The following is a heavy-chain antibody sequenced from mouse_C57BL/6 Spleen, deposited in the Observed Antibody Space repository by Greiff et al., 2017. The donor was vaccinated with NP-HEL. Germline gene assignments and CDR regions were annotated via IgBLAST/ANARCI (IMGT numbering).Heavy chain of an antibody. CDR2: IDPSDSYT. Sequence: QVQLKQPGAELVMPGASVKLSCKASGYTFTSYWMHWVKQRPGQGLEWIGEIDPSDSYTNYNQKFKGKSTLTVDKSSSTAYMQLSSLTSEDSAVYYCARTRDYDVDYWGQGTTLTVSS. D-gene: IGHD2-4*01. V-gene: IGHV1-69*01. J-gene: IGHJ2*01. CDR3: ARTRDYDVDY. CDR1: GYTFTSYW.